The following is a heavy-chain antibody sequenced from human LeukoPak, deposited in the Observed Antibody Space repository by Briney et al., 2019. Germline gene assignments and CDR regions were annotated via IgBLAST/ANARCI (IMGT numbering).Heavy chain of an antibody. CDR3: AKDQVTGAFDI. D-gene: IGHD1-14*01. J-gene: IGHJ3*02. V-gene: IGHV3-74*01. CDR1: RFTFSSYW. CDR2: INSDGSST. Sequence: GGSLRLSCAASRFTFSSYWMHWVRQAPGKGLVWVSRINSDGSSTSYADSVKGRFTISRDNSKNTLYLQMNSLRAEDTAVYYCAKDQVTGAFDIWGQGTMVTVSS.